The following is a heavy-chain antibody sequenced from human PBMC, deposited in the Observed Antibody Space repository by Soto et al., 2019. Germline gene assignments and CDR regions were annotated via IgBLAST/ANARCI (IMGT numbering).Heavy chain of an antibody. D-gene: IGHD5-18*01. J-gene: IGHJ4*02. V-gene: IGHV3-23*01. CDR1: GFTFSSYA. CDR3: AKVLGGYGTSLFDY. Sequence: PGGSLRLSCAASGFTFSSYAMSWVRQAPGKGLEWVSAISGSGGSTYYADSVKGRFTISRDNPKNTLYLQMNSLRAEDTAVYYCAKVLGGYGTSLFDYWGQGTLVTSPQ. CDR2: ISGSGGST.